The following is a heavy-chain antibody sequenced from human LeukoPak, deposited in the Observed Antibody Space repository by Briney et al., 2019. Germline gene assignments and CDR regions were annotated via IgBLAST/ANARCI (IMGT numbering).Heavy chain of an antibody. Sequence: SETLSLTCAVYGGSFSGYYWSWIRQPPGKGLEWIGEINHSGSTDYNPSLKSRVTISVDTSKNQFSLKLSSVTAADTAVYYCARRTDTRGYRRFDYWGQGTLVTVSS. J-gene: IGHJ4*02. D-gene: IGHD5-18*01. CDR2: INHSGST. CDR1: GGSFSGYY. CDR3: ARRTDTRGYRRFDY. V-gene: IGHV4-34*01.